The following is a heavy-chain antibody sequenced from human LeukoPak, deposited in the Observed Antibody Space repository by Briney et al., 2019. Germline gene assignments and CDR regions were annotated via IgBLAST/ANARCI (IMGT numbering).Heavy chain of an antibody. Sequence: GGSLILSCSASGFSFTTHAMIWARRASGKGLEWVSAIDYSGAVTFYADSVKGRFTISRDNSKNTMYLQMNGLRAEDTAVYYCAKLLESYSDSWGQGTLVTVSS. CDR2: IDYSGAVT. CDR1: GFSFTTHA. V-gene: IGHV3-23*01. J-gene: IGHJ4*02. CDR3: AKLLESYSDS.